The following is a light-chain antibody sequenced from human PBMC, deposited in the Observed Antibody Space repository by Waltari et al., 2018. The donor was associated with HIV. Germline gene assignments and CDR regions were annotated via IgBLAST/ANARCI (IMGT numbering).Light chain of an antibody. J-gene: IGLJ2*01. V-gene: IGLV3-19*01. Sequence: SSELTQDPAVSVALGQTVRITCQGDSLRSYYASWYQQKPGQAPVLVIYGKNNRPPGIPDRFSGSSSGNTASLTITGAQAEDEADYYCNSRDSSGNHLEVFGGGTKLTVL. CDR3: NSRDSSGNHLEV. CDR1: SLRSYY. CDR2: GKN.